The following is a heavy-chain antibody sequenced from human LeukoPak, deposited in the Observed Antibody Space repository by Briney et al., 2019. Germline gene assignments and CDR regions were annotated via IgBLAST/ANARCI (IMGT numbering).Heavy chain of an antibody. Sequence: GGSLRLSCAASGFSFDDYGMSWVRPVPGKGLEWDTGINWNGDRTSYVDSVKGRFTISRDNAKNSLHLQMNSLRVEDTASYYCTRKGVSGSSLRQFFDYWGQGTLVAVTS. CDR3: TRKGVSGSSLRQFFDY. J-gene: IGHJ4*02. D-gene: IGHD2-15*01. CDR2: INWNGDRT. V-gene: IGHV3-20*04. CDR1: GFSFDDYG.